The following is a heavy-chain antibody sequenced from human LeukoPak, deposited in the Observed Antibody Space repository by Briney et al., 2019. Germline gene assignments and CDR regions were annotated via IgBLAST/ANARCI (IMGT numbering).Heavy chain of an antibody. Sequence: SETLSLTCTVSGGSISSYYWNWIRQPPGQGLQWYGYIYYSGSTNYNPSLKSRVTISVDTSKNQFSLKLSSVTAADTAVYYCARGDLVRGFDYWGQGTLVTVSS. J-gene: IGHJ4*02. CDR2: IYYSGST. CDR1: GGSISSYY. D-gene: IGHD3-10*01. CDR3: ARGDLVRGFDY. V-gene: IGHV4-59*01.